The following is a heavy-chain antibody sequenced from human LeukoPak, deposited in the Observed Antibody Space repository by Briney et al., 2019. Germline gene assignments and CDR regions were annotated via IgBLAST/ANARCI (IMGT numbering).Heavy chain of an antibody. V-gene: IGHV3-53*01. Sequence: GGSLRLSSAASGFTVSSNYMSWVRQAPGRGLEWVSVIYSGGSTYYADSVKGRFTISRDNSKNTLYLQMNSLRAEDTAVYYCARDSRTTELDYWGQGTLVTVSS. CDR3: ARDSRTTELDY. J-gene: IGHJ4*02. D-gene: IGHD1-1*01. CDR1: GFTVSSNY. CDR2: IYSGGST.